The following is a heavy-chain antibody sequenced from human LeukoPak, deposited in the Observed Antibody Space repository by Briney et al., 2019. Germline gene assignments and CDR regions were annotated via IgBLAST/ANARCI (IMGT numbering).Heavy chain of an antibody. D-gene: IGHD6-13*01. J-gene: IGHJ4*02. V-gene: IGHV1-18*01. CDR2: ISSYSGNT. CDR1: GYSFTNYG. Sequence: ASVKVSCKASGYSFTNYGVSWVRQAPGQGLEWMGWISSYSGNTDYAQRLQGRVTLTTDISTRTAYMELRNLKSDDTAVYYCARDSSPYIAAAGTQVAQVDYWGQGTLVTVSS. CDR3: ARDSSPYIAAAGTQVAQVDY.